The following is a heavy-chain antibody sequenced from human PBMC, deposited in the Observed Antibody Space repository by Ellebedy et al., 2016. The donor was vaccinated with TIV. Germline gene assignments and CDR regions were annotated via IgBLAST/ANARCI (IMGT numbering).Heavy chain of an antibody. V-gene: IGHV3-20*01. Sequence: GESLKISCAASGFTFDDYGMSWVRQAPGKGLELVSGINWNGGSTGYADSVKGRFTISRDNAKNSLYLQMNSLRAEDTALYHCAREGVLYSSSTDKDAFDIWGQGTMVTVSS. CDR1: GFTFDDYG. CDR3: AREGVLYSSSTDKDAFDI. D-gene: IGHD6-6*01. CDR2: INWNGGST. J-gene: IGHJ3*02.